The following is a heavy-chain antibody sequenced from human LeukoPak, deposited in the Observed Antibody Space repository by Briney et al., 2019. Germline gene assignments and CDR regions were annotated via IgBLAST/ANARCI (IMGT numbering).Heavy chain of an antibody. CDR2: IYTSGST. CDR3: AGARYSYGKPYYFDY. J-gene: IGHJ4*02. CDR1: AGSITSYY. D-gene: IGHD5-18*01. Sequence: PSETLSLTCTVSAGSITSYYWSWIRQPAGKGLEWIGRIYTSGSTNYNPSLKSRVTMSVDTSKNQFSLKLSSVTAADTAVYYCAGARYSYGKPYYFDYWGQGTLVTLSS. V-gene: IGHV4-4*07.